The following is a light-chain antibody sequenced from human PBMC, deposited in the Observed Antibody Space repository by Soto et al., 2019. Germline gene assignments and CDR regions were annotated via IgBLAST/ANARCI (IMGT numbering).Light chain of an antibody. Sequence: VVLTQSPATLSLSPGEPATLSCRASRDVYINALAWYQQKPGRTPTLLIYGASTRATGIPDRFSATGSGTEFSLTLSSVEPDDFAVYYCQQYGASPFTFGPGTRVEI. CDR3: QQYGASPFT. V-gene: IGKV3-20*01. J-gene: IGKJ3*01. CDR2: GAS. CDR1: RDVYINA.